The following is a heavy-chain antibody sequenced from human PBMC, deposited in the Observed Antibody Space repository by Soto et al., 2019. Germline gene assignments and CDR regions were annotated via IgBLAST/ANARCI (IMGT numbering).Heavy chain of an antibody. Sequence: PSETLSLTCTVSGGSISSDYWSWIRQPPGKGLEWIGYVYYSGSTNYNPSLKSRVTISVDTSKNQFSLKLNSVTAADTAVYYCARDLWGYCGTDCYPLDVWGQGTTVT. CDR1: GGSISSDY. CDR2: VYYSGST. D-gene: IGHD2-21*02. CDR3: ARDLWGYCGTDCYPLDV. V-gene: IGHV4-59*01. J-gene: IGHJ6*02.